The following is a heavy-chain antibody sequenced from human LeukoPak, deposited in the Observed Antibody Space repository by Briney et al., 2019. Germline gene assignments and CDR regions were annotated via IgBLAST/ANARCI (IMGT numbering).Heavy chain of an antibody. J-gene: IGHJ4*02. Sequence: GGSLRLSCAASGFIFSNYWMTWVRQAPGKGLEWVANISQNGSQKYYVDSVKGRFTVSRDNAETSLFLQMNSLRGEDTAVYYCARALVGDGRSTFWGQGTQVTVSS. CDR2: ISQNGSQK. CDR1: GFIFSNYW. D-gene: IGHD2-15*01. V-gene: IGHV3-7*05. CDR3: ARALVGDGRSTF.